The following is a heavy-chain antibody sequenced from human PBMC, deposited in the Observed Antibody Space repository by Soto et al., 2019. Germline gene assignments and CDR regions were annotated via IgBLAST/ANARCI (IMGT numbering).Heavy chain of an antibody. CDR2: INPNSGGT. Sequence: ASVKVSCKASGYTFTGYYMHWVRQAPGQGLEWMGWINPNSGGTNYAQKFQGRVTMTRDTSISTAYMELSRLRSDDTAVYYCARALGYCSSTSCPDPWRDGTLVTVSS. J-gene: IGHJ5*02. CDR3: ARALGYCSSTSCPDP. D-gene: IGHD2-2*01. CDR1: GYTFTGYY. V-gene: IGHV1-2*02.